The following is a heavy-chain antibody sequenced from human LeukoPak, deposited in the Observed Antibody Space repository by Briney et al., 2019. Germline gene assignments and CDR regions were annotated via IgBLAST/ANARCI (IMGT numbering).Heavy chain of an antibody. CDR1: GGSISSGGYY. CDR3: ARTFDDYGGNSGPFDY. CDR2: IYYSGST. V-gene: IGHV4-31*03. Sequence: PSQTLSLTCTVSGGSISSGGYYWSWIRQHPGKGLEWIGYIYYSGSTYYNPSLKSRVTISVDTSKNQFSLKLSSVTAADTAVYYCARTFDDYGGNSGPFDYWGQGTLVTVSP. J-gene: IGHJ4*02. D-gene: IGHD4-23*01.